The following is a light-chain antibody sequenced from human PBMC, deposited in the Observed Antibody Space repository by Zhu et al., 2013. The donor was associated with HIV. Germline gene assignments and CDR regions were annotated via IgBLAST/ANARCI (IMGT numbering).Light chain of an antibody. CDR3: QQYNNWPIT. CDR2: DAS. Sequence: EIVLTQSPVTLSLSPGDRATLSCRASQTIRTFLAWYQQKPGQAPRLLIYDASNRATGIPPRFSGSGSGTDFTLTISNLEPEDFAIYYCQQYNNWPITFGQGARLQIK. CDR1: QTIRTF. J-gene: IGKJ5*01. V-gene: IGKV3-11*01.